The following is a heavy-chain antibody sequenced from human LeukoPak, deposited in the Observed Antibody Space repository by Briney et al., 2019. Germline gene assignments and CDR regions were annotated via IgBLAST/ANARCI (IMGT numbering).Heavy chain of an antibody. Sequence: SETLSLTCTVSGGSISSYYWSWIRQPPGKGLEWIGSIYYSGSTYYNPSLKSRVTISVDTSKNQFSLKLSSVTAADTAVYYCARRTVSHWYFDLWGRGTLVTVSS. V-gene: IGHV4-39*01. CDR3: ARRTVSHWYFDL. CDR2: IYYSGST. D-gene: IGHD4-17*01. J-gene: IGHJ2*01. CDR1: GGSISSYY.